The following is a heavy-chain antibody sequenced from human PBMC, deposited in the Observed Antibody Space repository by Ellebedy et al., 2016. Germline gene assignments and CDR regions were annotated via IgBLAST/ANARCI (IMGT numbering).Heavy chain of an antibody. CDR2: ISYHGSNK. CDR3: VRESRGYAGLFDY. D-gene: IGHD1-1*01. J-gene: IGHJ4*02. Sequence: GESLKISXVASGFTFSSFGMHWVRQAPGKGLEWVAFISYHGSNKNYADSVKGRFTISRDNFKNTVYLQMNSLRPEDTAVYYCVRESRGYAGLFDYWGQGTLVTVSS. V-gene: IGHV3-30*03. CDR1: GFTFSSFG.